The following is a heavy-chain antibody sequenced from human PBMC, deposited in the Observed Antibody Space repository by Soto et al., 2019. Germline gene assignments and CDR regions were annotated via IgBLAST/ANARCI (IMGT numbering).Heavy chain of an antibody. CDR2: ISGSGGSK. Sequence: GGSLRLSCAASGFTFSSYAMSWVRQAPGKGLEWVSAISGSGGSKYYADFVRGRFTISRDNSKKTLYLRMNSLRAEDTAVYYCAKDKYCSGGSCSRALRAFFDYWGQGTLVTVSS. CDR3: AKDKYCSGGSCSRALRAFFDY. V-gene: IGHV3-23*01. D-gene: IGHD2-15*01. CDR1: GFTFSSYA. J-gene: IGHJ4*02.